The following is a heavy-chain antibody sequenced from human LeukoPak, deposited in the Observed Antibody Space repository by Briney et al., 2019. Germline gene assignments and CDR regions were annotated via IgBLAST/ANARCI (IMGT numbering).Heavy chain of an antibody. CDR1: GFTFDVYA. CDR2: ISWNSGSI. CDR3: AKDRYGVGATTFDY. Sequence: GGSLRLSCAASGFTFDVYAMHWVRQAPGKGLEWVSGISWNSGSIDYTDSVKGRFTISRDNAKNSLYLQMNSLRAEDTAFYYCAKDRYGVGATTFDYWGQGTLVTVSS. D-gene: IGHD1-26*01. J-gene: IGHJ4*02. V-gene: IGHV3-9*01.